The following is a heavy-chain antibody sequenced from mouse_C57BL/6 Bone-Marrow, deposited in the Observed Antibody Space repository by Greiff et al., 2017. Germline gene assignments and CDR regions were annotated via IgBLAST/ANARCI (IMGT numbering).Heavy chain of an antibody. V-gene: IGHV7-1*01. D-gene: IGHD1-1*01. CDR1: GFTFSDFY. J-gene: IGHJ1*03. CDR2: SRNKANDYTT. CDR3: ARDWGYGSSIWYFDV. Sequence: EVMLVESGGGLVQSGRSLRLSCATSGFTFSDFYMEWVRQAPGKGLEWIAASRNKANDYTTEYSASVKGRFIVSRDTSQSILYLQMNALRAEDTAIYYCARDWGYGSSIWYFDVWGTGTTVTVSS.